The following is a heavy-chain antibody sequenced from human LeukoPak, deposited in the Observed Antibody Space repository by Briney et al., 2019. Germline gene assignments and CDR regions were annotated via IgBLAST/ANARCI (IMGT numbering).Heavy chain of an antibody. CDR1: GGTFSSYA. D-gene: IGHD3-22*01. J-gene: IGHJ4*02. V-gene: IGHV1-69*05. CDR3: AAYYYDSSCFDY. Sequence: GASVKVSCKASGGTFSSYAISWVRQAPGQGLEWMGGIIPIFGTANYAQKFQGRVTITTDESTSTAYMELSSLRSEDTAVYYCAAYYYDSSCFDYWGQGTLVTVSS. CDR2: IIPIFGTA.